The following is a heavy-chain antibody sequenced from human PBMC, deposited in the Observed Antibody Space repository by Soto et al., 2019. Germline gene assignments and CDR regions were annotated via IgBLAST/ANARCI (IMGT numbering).Heavy chain of an antibody. D-gene: IGHD5-18*01. Sequence: PGESLKISCKGSGYSFTSYWISWVRQMPGKGLEWMGRIDPSDSYTNYSPSFQGHVTISADKSISTAYLQWSSLKASDTAMYYCARQQRGYSYGDTYFDYWGQGTLVTVSS. V-gene: IGHV5-10-1*01. CDR2: IDPSDSYT. CDR3: ARQQRGYSYGDTYFDY. CDR1: GYSFTSYW. J-gene: IGHJ4*02.